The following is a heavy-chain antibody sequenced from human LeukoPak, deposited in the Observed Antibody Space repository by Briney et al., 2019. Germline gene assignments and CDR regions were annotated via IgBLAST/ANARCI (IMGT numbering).Heavy chain of an antibody. CDR2: IYHSGST. V-gene: IGHV4-30-2*01. CDR1: GVSISSGGYY. J-gene: IGHJ4*02. D-gene: IGHD1-7*01. CDR3: ARGGELLNY. Sequence: SETLSLTCTVSGVSISSGGYYWSWIRQPPGRGLEWIGYIYHSGSTYYNPSLKSRVTISVDRSKNQFSLKLSSVTAADTAVYYCARGGELLNYLGQGTLVTVSS.